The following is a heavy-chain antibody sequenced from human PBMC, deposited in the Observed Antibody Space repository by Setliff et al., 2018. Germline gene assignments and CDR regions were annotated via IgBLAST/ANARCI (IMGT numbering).Heavy chain of an antibody. V-gene: IGHV4-61*09. D-gene: IGHD3-10*01. J-gene: IGHJ6*03. CDR3: ARHDARGYYYYMDV. CDR2: IYTSWST. Sequence: SETLSLTCTVSGDSISSRPFYWGWFRQPAGKELEWIGQIYTSWSTIYNPSLKSRVTILLDTSKNQFSLTLTSVTAADTGVYYCARHDARGYYYYMDVWGEGTTVTVSS. CDR1: GDSISSRPFY.